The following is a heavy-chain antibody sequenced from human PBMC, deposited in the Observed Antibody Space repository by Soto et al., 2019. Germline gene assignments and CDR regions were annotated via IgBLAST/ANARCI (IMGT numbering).Heavy chain of an antibody. J-gene: IGHJ6*02. Sequence: GGSLRLSCAASGFTFSSYWMSWVRQAPGKGLEWVANIKQYGSEKYYVDSVKGRFTISRDNAKNSLYLQMNSLRAEDTAVYYCARDRYSYYDFWSGSLPYYYYGMDVWGQGTTVTVSS. CDR3: ARDRYSYYDFWSGSLPYYYYGMDV. CDR1: GFTFSSYW. V-gene: IGHV3-7*01. CDR2: IKQYGSEK. D-gene: IGHD3-3*01.